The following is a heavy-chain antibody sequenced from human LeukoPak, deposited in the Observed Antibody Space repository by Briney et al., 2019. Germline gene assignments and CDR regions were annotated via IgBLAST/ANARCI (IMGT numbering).Heavy chain of an antibody. D-gene: IGHD3-22*01. J-gene: IGHJ3*02. CDR2: IYPGDSDT. CDR1: GYSFTSYW. V-gene: IGHV5-51*01. CDR3: ARPRDDSSGYDAFDI. Sequence: GESLKISCKGSGYSFTSYWIGWVRQMPGKGLEWMGIIYPGDSDTRYSPSFQGQVTISADKSISTAYLQWSSLKASHTAMYCCARPRDDSSGYDAFDIWGQGTMVTVSS.